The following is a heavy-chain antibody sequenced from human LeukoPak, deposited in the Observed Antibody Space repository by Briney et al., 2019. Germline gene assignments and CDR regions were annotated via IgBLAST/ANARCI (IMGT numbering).Heavy chain of an antibody. D-gene: IGHD5-24*01. CDR3: TRVGYIDEGIDY. J-gene: IGHJ4*02. V-gene: IGHV3-7*04. Sequence: GGSLRLSCVASGFPFSSYWMTWVRQAPGKGLEWVANIKQDGSKKSYVDSVKGRFTISRDNAKNSLYLQMNSLRVEDTAIYYCTRVGYIDEGIDYWGQGTLVTVSS. CDR2: IKQDGSKK. CDR1: GFPFSSYW.